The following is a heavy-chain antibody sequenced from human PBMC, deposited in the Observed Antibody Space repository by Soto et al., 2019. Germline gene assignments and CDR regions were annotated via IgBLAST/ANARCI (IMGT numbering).Heavy chain of an antibody. CDR2: INAGNGNT. D-gene: IGHD6-19*01. CDR3: AMSQWLHRPDY. CDR1: GYTFTSYA. Sequence: ASVKVSCKASGYTFTSYAMHWVRQAPGQRLEWMGWINAGNGNTKYSQKFQGRVTITRDISASTAYMELSSLRSEDTAVYYCAMSQWLHRPDYWGQGTLVTVSS. V-gene: IGHV1-3*01. J-gene: IGHJ4*02.